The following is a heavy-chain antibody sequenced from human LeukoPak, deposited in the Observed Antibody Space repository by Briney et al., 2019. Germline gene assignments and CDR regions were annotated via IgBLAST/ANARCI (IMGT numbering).Heavy chain of an antibody. Sequence: PGRSLRLSCAASGFTFSSYAMHWVRQAPGKGLEWVAVISYDGSNKYYADSVKGRFTISRDNSKNTLYLQMNSLRAEDTAVYYCARQVRQLVLYYYYYMDVWGKGTTVTVSS. D-gene: IGHD6-13*01. CDR1: GFTFSSYA. CDR3: ARQVRQLVLYYYYYMDV. J-gene: IGHJ6*03. CDR2: ISYDGSNK. V-gene: IGHV3-30*04.